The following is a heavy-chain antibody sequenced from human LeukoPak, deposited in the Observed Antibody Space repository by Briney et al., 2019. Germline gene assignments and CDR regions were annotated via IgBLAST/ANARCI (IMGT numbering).Heavy chain of an antibody. J-gene: IGHJ4*02. D-gene: IGHD2-2*01. CDR3: ANKVYCSTTSCYHAGY. CDR1: GGSISSYY. Sequence: SETLSLTCTVSGGSISSYYWSWIRQPAGKGLEWIGRIYTSGSTNYNPSLKSRVTISFDTSKNQFSLNLRSVTAADTAVYYCANKVYCSTTSCYHAGYWGQGTLVTVSS. V-gene: IGHV4-4*07. CDR2: IYTSGST.